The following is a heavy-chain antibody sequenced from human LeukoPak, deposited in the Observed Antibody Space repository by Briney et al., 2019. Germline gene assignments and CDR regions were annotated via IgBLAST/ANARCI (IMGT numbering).Heavy chain of an antibody. CDR1: GYTFTTYW. D-gene: IGHD3-9*01. Sequence: GESLKISCKGFGYTFTTYWIGRVRQMPGKGLEWMGNIYPGDSDTRYSPSFQGQVTISADKSISTAYLQWSSLKASDTAMYYCTRGTTINDYWGQGTLVTVSS. CDR3: TRGTTINDY. V-gene: IGHV5-51*01. CDR2: IYPGDSDT. J-gene: IGHJ4*02.